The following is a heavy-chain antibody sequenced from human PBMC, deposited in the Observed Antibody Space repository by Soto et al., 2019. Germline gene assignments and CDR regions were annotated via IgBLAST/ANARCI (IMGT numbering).Heavy chain of an antibody. CDR1: GGSVSSGSYY. V-gene: IGHV4-61*01. CDR3: ARGIEGWYQGRYYYGMDV. Sequence: QVQLQESGPGLVKPSETLSLTRTVSGGSVSSGSYYWSWIRQPPGKGLEWIGYIYYSGSTNYNPSLKSRVTISVDTSKNQFSLKLSSVTAADTAVYYCARGIEGWYQGRYYYGMDVWGXGTTVTVSS. J-gene: IGHJ6*04. CDR2: IYYSGST. D-gene: IGHD6-19*01.